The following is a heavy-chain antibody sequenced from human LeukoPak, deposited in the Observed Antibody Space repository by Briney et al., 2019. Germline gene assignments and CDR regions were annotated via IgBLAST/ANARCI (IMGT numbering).Heavy chain of an antibody. D-gene: IGHD1-26*01. J-gene: IGHJ4*02. CDR1: GFTFSSYA. V-gene: IGHV3-30-3*01. CDR3: ARDAKRDSARVGATPLDY. Sequence: GRSLRLSCAASGFTFSSYAMHWVRQAPGKGLEWVAVISYDGSNKYYADSVKGRFTISRDNSKNTLYLQMNSLRAEDTAVYYCARDAKRDSARVGATPLDYWGQGTLVTVSS. CDR2: ISYDGSNK.